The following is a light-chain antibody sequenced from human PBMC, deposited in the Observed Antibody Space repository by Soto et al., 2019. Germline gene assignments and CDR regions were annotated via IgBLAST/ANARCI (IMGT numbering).Light chain of an antibody. J-gene: IGKJ5*01. V-gene: IGKV3D-20*02. Sequence: EIVLTQSPGTLSLSPGERATLSCRASQSLSNSELAWYQQKPGQAPRLIIYGAYNRAAGIPDRFRGSGSGTDFTLTINSLEPEDFAVYYCQQRSNWPPITFGQGTRLEIK. CDR2: GAY. CDR1: QSLSNSE. CDR3: QQRSNWPPIT.